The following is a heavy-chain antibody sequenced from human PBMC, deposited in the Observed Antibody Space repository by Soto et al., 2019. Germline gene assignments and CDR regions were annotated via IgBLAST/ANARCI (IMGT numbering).Heavy chain of an antibody. CDR3: ITGRIAVAGINPYYYGMDV. CDR1: GGSISSSSYY. J-gene: IGHJ6*02. V-gene: IGHV4-39*01. Sequence: PSETLSLTCTVSGGSISSSSYYWGWIRQPPGKGLEWIGSIYYSGSTYYNPSLKSRVTISVDTSKNQFSLKLSSVTAADTAVYYCITGRIAVAGINPYYYGMDVWGQGTTVTVSS. CDR2: IYYSGST. D-gene: IGHD6-19*01.